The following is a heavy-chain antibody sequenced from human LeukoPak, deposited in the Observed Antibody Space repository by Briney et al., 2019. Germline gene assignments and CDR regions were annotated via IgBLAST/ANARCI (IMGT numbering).Heavy chain of an antibody. D-gene: IGHD3-10*01. V-gene: IGHV3-7*01. J-gene: IGHJ4*02. CDR1: GFSFRDYW. Sequence: GGSLRLSCAASGFSFRDYWMSWIRQAPGKGLEWVADIEPDGSGKTYVDSVKGRFTISRDNAQQSLYLQMDALTAEDTAVYYCVTSWVRQQRDFWGQGTLVTVSS. CDR2: IEPDGSGK. CDR3: VTSWVRQQRDF.